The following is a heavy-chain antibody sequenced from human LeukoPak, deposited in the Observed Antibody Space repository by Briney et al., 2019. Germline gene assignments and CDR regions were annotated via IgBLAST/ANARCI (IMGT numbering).Heavy chain of an antibody. CDR3: AKTNGDYGSPYYYYGMDV. V-gene: IGHV3-23*01. Sequence: GGSLRLSCAASGFTFSSYAMSWVRQAPGKGLEWVSAISGSGGSTYYADSVKGRFTISRDNSKNTLYLQMNSLRAEDTAVYYCAKTNGDYGSPYYYYGMDVWGQGTTVTVSS. CDR1: GFTFSSYA. J-gene: IGHJ6*02. D-gene: IGHD4-17*01. CDR2: ISGSGGST.